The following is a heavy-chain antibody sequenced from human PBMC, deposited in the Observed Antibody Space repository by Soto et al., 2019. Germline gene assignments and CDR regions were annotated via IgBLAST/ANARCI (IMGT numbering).Heavy chain of an antibody. CDR3: ARVGYYGSGTYYGLGDF. CDR2: INPYGGST. V-gene: IGHV1-46*01. Sequence: QVQLVQSGAEVKKPGASVKVSCKASGYTFTFYYMHWVRQAPGQGLEWLGVINPYGGSTNYAQKFQGRVTMTRDTSTSTVYLERYTLTSEDTAVYYCARVGYYGSGTYYGLGDFWGQGTLVTVSS. D-gene: IGHD3-10*01. J-gene: IGHJ4*02. CDR1: GYTFTFYY.